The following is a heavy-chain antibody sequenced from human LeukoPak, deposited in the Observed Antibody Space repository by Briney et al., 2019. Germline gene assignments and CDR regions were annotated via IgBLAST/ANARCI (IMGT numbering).Heavy chain of an antibody. V-gene: IGHV5-51*01. CDR3: ARPLSSGWYGVDS. CDR1: GYIFSSYW. Sequence: DSLKISCKGSGYIFSSYWIGWVRQMPGKGLEWMGIIYPGDSDTRYSPSFQGQVTISADKAINTAYLQWSSLKASDTAMYYCARPLSSGWYGVDSWGQGTLVTVSS. CDR2: IYPGDSDT. D-gene: IGHD6-19*01. J-gene: IGHJ4*02.